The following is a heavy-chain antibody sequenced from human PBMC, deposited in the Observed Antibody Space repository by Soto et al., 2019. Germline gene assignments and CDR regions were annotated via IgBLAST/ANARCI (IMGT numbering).Heavy chain of an antibody. CDR3: AGIVGVRAAPAGDYYYYYGMDV. CDR2: IIPIFGTA. CDR1: GDTFSSYA. J-gene: IGHJ6*02. Sequence: SVKVSCKASGDTFSSYAISWVRQAPGQGLEWMGGIIPIFGTANYAQKFQGRVTITADASMGTAYMELSSLRSEDTAVYYCAGIVGVRAAPAGDYYYYYGMDVWGQGTTVTVSS. D-gene: IGHD2-2*01. V-gene: IGHV1-69*13.